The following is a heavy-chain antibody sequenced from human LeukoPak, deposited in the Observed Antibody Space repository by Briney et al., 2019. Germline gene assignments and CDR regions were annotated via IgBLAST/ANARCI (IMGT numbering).Heavy chain of an antibody. Sequence: GGSLRLSCAASGFTFSSYGMHWVHQAPGKGLEWVAVIWYDGSNKYYADSVKGRFTISRDNSKNTLYLQMNSLRAEDTAVYYCARDHYGSGDSYYYGMDVWGQGTTVTVSS. CDR3: ARDHYGSGDSYYYGMDV. J-gene: IGHJ6*02. CDR2: IWYDGSNK. CDR1: GFTFSSYG. D-gene: IGHD3-10*01. V-gene: IGHV3-30*19.